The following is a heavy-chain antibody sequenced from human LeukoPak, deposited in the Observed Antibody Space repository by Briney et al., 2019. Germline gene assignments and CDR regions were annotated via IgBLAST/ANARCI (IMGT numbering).Heavy chain of an antibody. Sequence: SETLSLTCAVYGGSFSGYYWSWIRQPPGKGLEWIGEINHSGSTNYNPSLKSRVTISVDKSKNQFSLKLSSVTAADTAVYYCARWDTHDAFDIWGQGTMVTVSS. CDR3: ARWDTHDAFDI. CDR1: GGSFSGYY. V-gene: IGHV4-34*01. J-gene: IGHJ3*02. D-gene: IGHD5-18*01. CDR2: INHSGST.